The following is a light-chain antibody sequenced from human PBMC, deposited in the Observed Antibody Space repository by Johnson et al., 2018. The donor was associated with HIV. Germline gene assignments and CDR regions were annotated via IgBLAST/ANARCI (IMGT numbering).Light chain of an antibody. J-gene: IGLJ1*01. CDR1: SSNIGNNY. V-gene: IGLV1-51*02. Sequence: QSVLTQPPSVSAAPGQKVTISCSGSSSNIGNNYVSWYQQLPGTAPKLLIYEHNKRPSGIPDRFSGSSSVTSATLGITGLQPGDEADYYCGTWDSRLSAYVFGSGTKVTVL. CDR3: GTWDSRLSAYV. CDR2: EHN.